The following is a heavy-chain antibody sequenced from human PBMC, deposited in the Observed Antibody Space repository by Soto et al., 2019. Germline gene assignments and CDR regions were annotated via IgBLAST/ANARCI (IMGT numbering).Heavy chain of an antibody. V-gene: IGHV4-59*01. CDR1: GGSISSYY. Sequence: SETLSLTCTVSGGSISSYYWSWIRQPPGKGLEWIGYIYYSGSTNYNPSLKSRVTISVDTSKNQFSLKLSSVTAADTAVYYCARDRVGGYSYGRYYYYGMDVWGQGTTVTVS. J-gene: IGHJ6*02. D-gene: IGHD5-18*01. CDR2: IYYSGST. CDR3: ARDRVGGYSYGRYYYYGMDV.